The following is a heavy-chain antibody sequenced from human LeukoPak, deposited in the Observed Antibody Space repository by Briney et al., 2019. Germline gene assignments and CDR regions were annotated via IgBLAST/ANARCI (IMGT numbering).Heavy chain of an antibody. CDR2: INDNGGRT. CDR3: VKDVGGSYAFDY. J-gene: IGHJ4*02. V-gene: IGHV3-64D*09. Sequence: PGGSLRLSCSASGFTLSRYAMHWVRQAAGKGLEYVSGINDNGGRTHYGDSVKGRFSISRDNSKNTLHLQMSTLRAEDTALYYCVKDVGGSYAFDYWGQGILVIVAS. D-gene: IGHD1-26*01. CDR1: GFTLSRYA.